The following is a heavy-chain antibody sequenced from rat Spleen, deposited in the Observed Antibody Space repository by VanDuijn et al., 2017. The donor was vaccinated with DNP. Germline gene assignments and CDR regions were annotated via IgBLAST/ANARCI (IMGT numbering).Heavy chain of an antibody. V-gene: IGHV3-1*01. CDR1: TYSITSDY. J-gene: IGHJ2*01. Sequence: EVQLQESGPGLVKPSQSLSLACSVTTYSITSDYWGWIRKFPGNKMEWMGYISYSGSTSYNPSLKSRISITRDTSKNQFFLQLNSVTTEDTATYYCERYVYYGLSGYVMDAWGQGVMVTVSS. D-gene: IGHD1-6*01. CDR2: ISYSGST. CDR3: ERYVYYGLSGYVMDA.